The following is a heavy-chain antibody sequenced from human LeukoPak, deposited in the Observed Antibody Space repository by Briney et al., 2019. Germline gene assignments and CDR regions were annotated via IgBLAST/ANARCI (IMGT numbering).Heavy chain of an antibody. Sequence: ASVKVSCKASGYTFTGYYMHWVRQAPGLGLEWMGWINPNSGGTNYAQRFQGRVTMTRDTSISTAYMELSRLRSDDKAVYYCATPTVGTSRFDGFDIWGQGTMVTVSP. D-gene: IGHD4-23*01. CDR1: GYTFTGYY. CDR3: ATPTVGTSRFDGFDI. J-gene: IGHJ3*02. CDR2: INPNSGGT. V-gene: IGHV1-2*02.